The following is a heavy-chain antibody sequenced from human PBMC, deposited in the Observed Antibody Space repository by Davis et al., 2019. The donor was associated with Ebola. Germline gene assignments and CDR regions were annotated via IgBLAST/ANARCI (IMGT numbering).Heavy chain of an antibody. V-gene: IGHV4-39*07. CDR1: GGSISSSSYY. CDR2: IYYSGST. J-gene: IGHJ4*02. Sequence: SETLSLTCTVSGGSISSSSYYWGWIRQPPGKGLEWIGSIYYSGSTNYNPSLKSRVTISGDTSKNQFSLNVNSVTAADTAMYYCARTPQYTSYGSYFDYWGQGALVTVSS. CDR3: ARTPQYTSYGSYFDY. D-gene: IGHD1-26*01.